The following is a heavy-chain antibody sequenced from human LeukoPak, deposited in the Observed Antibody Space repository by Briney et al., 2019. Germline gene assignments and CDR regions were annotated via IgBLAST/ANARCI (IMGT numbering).Heavy chain of an antibody. V-gene: IGHV1-3*01. CDR1: GYTFTSYA. J-gene: IGHJ6*02. Sequence: ASVKVSCKASGYTFTSYAMHWVRQAPGQRLEWMGWINAGNGNTKYSQKFQGRVTITRDTSASTAYMELSSLRSEDTAVFYCAWGSGSYSHYYYYGMDVWGQGTTVTVSS. D-gene: IGHD3-10*01. CDR3: AWGSGSYSHYYYYGMDV. CDR2: INAGNGNT.